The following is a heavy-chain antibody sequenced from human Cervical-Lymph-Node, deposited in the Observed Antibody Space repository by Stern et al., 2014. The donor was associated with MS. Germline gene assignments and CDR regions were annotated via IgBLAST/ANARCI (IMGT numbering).Heavy chain of an antibody. CDR3: ATSVYSSGWKYYFDY. J-gene: IGHJ4*02. Sequence: VQLGQSGAEVKKAGESLKISCKVSEYTFTSYWIGWGRQMPGKGLEWMGIGHPGDSDIRYSPSFQGQVTISADKSISTAYLQWSSLKASDTALYYCATSVYSSGWKYYFDYWGQGTLVTVSS. CDR2: GHPGDSDI. D-gene: IGHD6-19*01. CDR1: EYTFTSYW. V-gene: IGHV5-51*01.